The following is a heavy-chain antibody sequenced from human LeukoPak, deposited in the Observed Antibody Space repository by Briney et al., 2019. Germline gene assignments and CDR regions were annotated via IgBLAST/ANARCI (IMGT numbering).Heavy chain of an antibody. Sequence: SAPTLLNPTQTLTLTCTITGFSLSTTGLGVGWIRQPPGKALESIEPHYWNDDKRYSPSLKSRLTITKDTSKNQVVLTMTNMDPVDTATYYCAHTLHYYDSTRFYYMDVWGKGTTVTVSS. CDR2: HYWNDDK. D-gene: IGHD3-22*01. V-gene: IGHV2-5*01. CDR1: GFSLSTTGLG. J-gene: IGHJ6*03. CDR3: AHTLHYYDSTRFYYMDV.